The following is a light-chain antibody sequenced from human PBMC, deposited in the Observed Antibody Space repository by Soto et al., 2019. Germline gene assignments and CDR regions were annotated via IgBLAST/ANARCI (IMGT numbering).Light chain of an antibody. J-gene: IGKJ1*01. Sequence: DIQMTQSPSSLSASVGDRVTITGRATQGMIDYVAWYQQKLGKAPHLLIYAASTLQSGVPSRFSGSGSGTDFTLTISSLQPEDAANYYCQKYNSAPRTFGQGTKVEIK. V-gene: IGKV1-27*01. CDR1: QGMIDY. CDR3: QKYNSAPRT. CDR2: AAS.